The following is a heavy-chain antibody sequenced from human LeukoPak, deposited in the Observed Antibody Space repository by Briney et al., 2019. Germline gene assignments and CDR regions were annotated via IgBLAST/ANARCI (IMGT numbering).Heavy chain of an antibody. J-gene: IGHJ6*03. Sequence: EASVKVSCKASGGTFSSYAISWVRQAPGQGLEWMGWISAYNGNTNYAQKLQGRVTMTTDTSTSTAYMELRSLRSDDTAVYYCARSDYYMDVWGKGTTVTVSS. V-gene: IGHV1-18*01. CDR3: ARSDYYMDV. CDR2: ISAYNGNT. CDR1: GGTFSSYA.